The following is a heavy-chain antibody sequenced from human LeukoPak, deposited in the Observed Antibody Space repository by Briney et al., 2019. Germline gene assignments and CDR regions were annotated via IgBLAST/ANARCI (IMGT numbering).Heavy chain of an antibody. J-gene: IGHJ3*02. CDR3: AKVWVNYDSSGYPRGAFDI. Sequence: GSLRLSCAASGFTFSNYWMSWVRQAPGKGLEWVANIKHDGGEKYYVDSVKGRFTISRDNAKNSLYLQMNSLRAEDTALYYCAKVWVNYDSSGYPRGAFDIWGQGTMVTVSS. CDR1: GFTFSNYW. V-gene: IGHV3-7*03. D-gene: IGHD3-22*01. CDR2: IKHDGGEK.